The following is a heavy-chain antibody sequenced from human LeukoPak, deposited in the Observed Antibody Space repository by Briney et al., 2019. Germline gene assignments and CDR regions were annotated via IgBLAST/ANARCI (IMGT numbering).Heavy chain of an antibody. Sequence: GGSLRLSCVASGFTFSSYGMDWVRQAPGKGLEWVAFIRFDGSNKHYAESVKGRFTISRDNSKNTLYLQMNSLRAEDTAVYYCANHAARKGYSKQKGGFDYWGQGTLVTVSS. CDR3: ANHAARKGYSKQKGGFDY. CDR2: IRFDGSNK. D-gene: IGHD5-24*01. J-gene: IGHJ4*02. V-gene: IGHV3-30*02. CDR1: GFTFSSYG.